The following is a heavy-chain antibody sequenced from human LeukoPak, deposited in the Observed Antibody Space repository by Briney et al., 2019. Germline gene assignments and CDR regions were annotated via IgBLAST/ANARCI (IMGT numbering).Heavy chain of an antibody. J-gene: IGHJ5*02. CDR2: ISSGGSTI. CDR3: ARDVWFDP. Sequence: GGSLRLSCAASGFTVSSNYMNWVRQPPGKGLEWVSYISSGGSTIYYADSVKGRFTVSRDNAKNSLYLQMNSLRAEDTALYYCARDVWFDPWGQGTLVTVSS. V-gene: IGHV3-48*03. CDR1: GFTVSSNY.